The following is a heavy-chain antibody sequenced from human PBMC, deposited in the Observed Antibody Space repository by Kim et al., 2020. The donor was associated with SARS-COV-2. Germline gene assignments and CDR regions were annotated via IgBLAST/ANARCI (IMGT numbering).Heavy chain of an antibody. J-gene: IGHJ3*02. CDR3: ARGLFMYTTAYADAFDI. D-gene: IGHD2-8*01. V-gene: IGHV3-53*04. Sequence: VKGRFTISRHNSKNTLYLQMNSLRAEDTAVYYCARGLFMYTTAYADAFDIWGQGTMVTVSS.